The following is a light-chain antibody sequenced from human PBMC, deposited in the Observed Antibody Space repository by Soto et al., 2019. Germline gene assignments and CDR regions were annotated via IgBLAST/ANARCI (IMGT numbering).Light chain of an antibody. Sequence: EIVLTQSPATLSLSPWERATLSCRASQSVSSYLAWYQQKPGQAPRLLMYEASNRATGIPARFSGGGSGTDFTLTISSLEPEDFAVYYCQQRSDWPWTFGQGTKVDNK. CDR1: QSVSSY. CDR3: QQRSDWPWT. J-gene: IGKJ1*01. V-gene: IGKV3-11*01. CDR2: EAS.